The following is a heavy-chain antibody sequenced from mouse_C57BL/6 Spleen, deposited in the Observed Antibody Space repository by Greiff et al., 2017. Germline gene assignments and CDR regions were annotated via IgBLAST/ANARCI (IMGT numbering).Heavy chain of an antibody. Sequence: QVQLQQPGAELVKPGASVTMSCKASGYTFTSYWITWVKQRPGQGLEWIGDIYPGSGSTNYNEKFKSKATLTVDTSSSNAYMQLSGLTSEDSAVCYCERDRRVWFAYWGQGTLVTVSA. V-gene: IGHV1-55*01. D-gene: IGHD2-14*01. CDR3: ERDRRVWFAY. CDR2: IYPGSGST. CDR1: GYTFTSYW. J-gene: IGHJ3*01.